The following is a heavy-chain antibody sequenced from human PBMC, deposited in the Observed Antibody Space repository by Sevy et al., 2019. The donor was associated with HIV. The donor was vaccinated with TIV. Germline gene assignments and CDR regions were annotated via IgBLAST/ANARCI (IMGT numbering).Heavy chain of an antibody. CDR2: ISSSGSTI. CDR3: ARTPLYYYYMDV. V-gene: IGHV3-48*03. Sequence: GGSLRLACAASGFTFSSYEMNWVRRAPGKGLEWVSYISSSGSTIDYADSVKGRFTISRDNAKNSLYLQMNSLRAEDTAVYYCARTPLYYYYMDVWGKGTTVTVSS. J-gene: IGHJ6*03. CDR1: GFTFSSYE.